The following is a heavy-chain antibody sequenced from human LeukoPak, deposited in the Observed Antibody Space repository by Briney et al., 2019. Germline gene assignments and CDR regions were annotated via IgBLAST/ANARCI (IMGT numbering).Heavy chain of an antibody. V-gene: IGHV3-11*06. D-gene: IGHD3-10*01. CDR3: ASGITMVRGVITDY. CDR2: VSSSSSYT. J-gene: IGHJ4*02. Sequence: GGSLRLSCAASGFTFSDYYMSWIRQAPGKGLEWVSYVSSSSSYTNYADSVKGRFTISRDNAKNSLYLQMNSLRAEDTAVYYCASGITMVRGVITDYWGQGTLVTVSS. CDR1: GFTFSDYY.